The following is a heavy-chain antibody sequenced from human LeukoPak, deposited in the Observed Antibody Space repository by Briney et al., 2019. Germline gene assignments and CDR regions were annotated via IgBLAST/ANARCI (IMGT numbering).Heavy chain of an antibody. CDR2: IYSGGST. J-gene: IGHJ4*02. CDR1: GGSISSYY. CDR3: ARGPGGFGELSLDY. V-gene: IGHV4-4*07. D-gene: IGHD3-10*01. Sequence: SETLSLTCTVSGGSISSYYWSWIRQPAGKGLEWIGRIYSGGSTNYNPSLKSRVTMSVDTSTNKFSLNLSSVTAADTAVYYCARGPGGFGELSLDYWGQGTLVTVSS.